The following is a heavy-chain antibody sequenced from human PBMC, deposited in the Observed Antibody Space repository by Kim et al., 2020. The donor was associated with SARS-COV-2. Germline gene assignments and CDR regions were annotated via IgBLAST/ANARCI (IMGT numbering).Heavy chain of an antibody. J-gene: IGHJ4*02. V-gene: IGHV3-43*01. CDR1: GFTFDDYT. CDR3: AKDPVPTVRLGESHPDY. CDR2: ISWDGGST. Sequence: GGSLRLSCAASGFTFDDYTMHWVRQAPGKGLEWVSLISWDGGSTYYADSVKGRFTISRDNSKNSLYLQMNSLRTEDTALYYCAKDPVPTVRLGESHPDYWGQGTLVTVSS. D-gene: IGHD3-16*01.